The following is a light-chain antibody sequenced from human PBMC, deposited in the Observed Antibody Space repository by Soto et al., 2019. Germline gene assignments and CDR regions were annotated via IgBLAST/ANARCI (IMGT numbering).Light chain of an antibody. CDR2: DVT. V-gene: IGLV2-14*01. J-gene: IGLJ1*01. CDR1: SSDVGDNNY. Sequence: QSALTQPASVSGSPGQSITISCTGTSSDVGDNNYVSWYQQHPAKAPKLMMYDVTHRPSGISNRFSGSKSGNTASLTISGLQAEDEADYYCSSYTSSSTLYVFGTGTKLTVL. CDR3: SSYTSSSTLYV.